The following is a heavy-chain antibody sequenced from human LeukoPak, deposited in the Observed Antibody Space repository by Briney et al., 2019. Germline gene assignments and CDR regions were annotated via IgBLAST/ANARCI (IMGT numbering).Heavy chain of an antibody. CDR1: GFTFTNSY. Sequence: GASVKVSCKASGFTFTNSYIHWVRQAPGQGLEWMGSINPTRGGTNNAQDFQGRVTLTRDTSISTTYMELSGLRSDDTAVYCCERSRNNDLWGQGTLVTVAS. J-gene: IGHJ5*02. CDR3: ERSRNNDL. V-gene: IGHV1-2*02. D-gene: IGHD1-14*01. CDR2: INPTRGGT.